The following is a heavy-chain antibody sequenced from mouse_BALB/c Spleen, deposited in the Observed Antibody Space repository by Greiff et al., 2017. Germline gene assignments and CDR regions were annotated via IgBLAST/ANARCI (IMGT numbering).Heavy chain of an antibody. V-gene: IGHV3-6*02. D-gene: IGHD2-3*01. CDR3: AGCPMTPYAMDY. Sequence: EVKLQESGPGLVKPSQSLSLTCSVTGYSITSGYFWNWLRQFPGNKLEWMGYISYDGSNNYNPSLKNRISITRDTSKNQFFLKLNSVTTEDTATYCCAGCPMTPYAMDYWGQGTSVTVSS. CDR1: GYSITSGYF. CDR2: ISYDGSN. J-gene: IGHJ4*01.